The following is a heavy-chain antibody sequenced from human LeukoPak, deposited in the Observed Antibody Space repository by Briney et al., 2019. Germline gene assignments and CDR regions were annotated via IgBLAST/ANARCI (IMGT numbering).Heavy chain of an antibody. CDR3: ARHYDYYYMDV. J-gene: IGHJ6*03. CDR1: GGSISSYY. CDR2: IYSSGST. V-gene: IGHV4-4*09. Sequence: PSETLSLTCTVSGGSISSYYWSWIRQPPGKGLEWIGYIYSSGSTNYNPSLKSRVTISVDTSKNQFSLKLSSVTAADTAVYYCARHYDYYYMDVWGKGTAVTVYS.